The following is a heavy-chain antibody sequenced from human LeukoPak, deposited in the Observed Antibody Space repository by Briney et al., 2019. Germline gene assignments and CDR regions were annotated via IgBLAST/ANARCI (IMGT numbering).Heavy chain of an antibody. J-gene: IGHJ5*02. CDR1: GGSISSGGYY. Sequence: SQTLSLTCGVSGGSISSGGYYWSWIRQHPGKGLEWIGYIYYSGSTYYNPSLKSRVTISVDTSKNQFSLKLSSVTAADTAVYYCARETRSYGDYIWFDPWGQGTLVTVSS. CDR2: IYYSGST. V-gene: IGHV4-31*11. D-gene: IGHD4-17*01. CDR3: ARETRSYGDYIWFDP.